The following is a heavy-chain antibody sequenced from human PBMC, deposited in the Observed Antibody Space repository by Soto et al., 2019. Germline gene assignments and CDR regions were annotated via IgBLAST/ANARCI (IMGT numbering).Heavy chain of an antibody. Sequence: QVQLQQWGAGLLRPSEPLSLPWAVFGGSLGGSYWGWFRKPQGKGLEWIGEINHSGSTNYNPSLKSRVTISVDTSKNQFSLKLSSVTAADTAVYYCARGYSYGDWYFDLWGRGTLVTVSS. CDR1: GGSLGGSY. CDR2: INHSGST. V-gene: IGHV4-34*01. J-gene: IGHJ2*01. D-gene: IGHD5-18*01. CDR3: ARGYSYGDWYFDL.